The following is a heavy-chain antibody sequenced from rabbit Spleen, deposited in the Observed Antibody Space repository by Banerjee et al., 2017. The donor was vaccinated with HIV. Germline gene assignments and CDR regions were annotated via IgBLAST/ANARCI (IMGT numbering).Heavy chain of an antibody. D-gene: IGHD1-1*01. CDR1: GFDFSSYY. J-gene: IGHJ3*01. CDR2: IDPFFGTT. Sequence: HLKESGGGLVQPGGSLTLSCKGSGFDFSSYYMSWVRQAPGKGLEWIGYIDPFFGTTDYGSWVNGRFSISSHYAQNTLYLQLISLTVADTAAYFWARDPADASGSGTSNPYLWGQGTLVTVS. CDR3: ARDPADASGSGTSNPYL. V-gene: IGHV1S7*01.